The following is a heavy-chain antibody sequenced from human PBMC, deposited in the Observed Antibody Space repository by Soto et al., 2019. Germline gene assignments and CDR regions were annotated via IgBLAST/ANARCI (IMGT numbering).Heavy chain of an antibody. V-gene: IGHV3-48*02. Sequence: PGGSLRLSCAASGFTFSIYAMSWFRQAPGKGLQWVSYMTSDMRTIHYADSVKGRFTISRDNAKNLVYLQMTSLRDEDTAVYYCARSVEGHFDYWGQGALVTVSS. D-gene: IGHD6-19*01. J-gene: IGHJ4*02. CDR2: MTSDMRTI. CDR1: GFTFSIYA. CDR3: ARSVEGHFDY.